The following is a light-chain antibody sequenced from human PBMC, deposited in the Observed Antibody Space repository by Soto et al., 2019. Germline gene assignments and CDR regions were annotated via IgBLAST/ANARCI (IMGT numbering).Light chain of an antibody. J-gene: IGKJ5*01. CDR3: QQYYNLPIT. Sequence: DIQMTQSPSSLSASVGDRVTITCRASQTISTYLNWYQQKPGKAPKLLIYDASNLETGVPSRFSGSGSGTDFTVTISSLQPEDFATYSCQQYYNLPITFGQGTRLETK. CDR2: DAS. V-gene: IGKV1-33*01. CDR1: QTISTY.